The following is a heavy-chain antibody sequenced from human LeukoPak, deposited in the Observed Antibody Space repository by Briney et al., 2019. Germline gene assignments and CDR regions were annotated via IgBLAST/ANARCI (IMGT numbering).Heavy chain of an antibody. V-gene: IGHV3-11*01. CDR3: ARVIAATIRYFDY. CDR1: GFTFSDYY. CDR2: ISSSGSTI. Sequence: PGGSLRLSCAASGFTFSDYYMSWIRQAPGKGLEWVSYISSSGSTIYYADSVKGRFTISRDNAKNSLYLQMNSLRAEDTAVYYCARVIAATIRYFDYWGQGTLVTVSS. J-gene: IGHJ4*02. D-gene: IGHD5-12*01.